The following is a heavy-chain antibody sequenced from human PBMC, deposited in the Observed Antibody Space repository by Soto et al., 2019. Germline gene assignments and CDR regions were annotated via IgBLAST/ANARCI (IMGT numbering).Heavy chain of an antibody. CDR3: ARDFGFADLRLNYYYYGMDV. V-gene: IGHV3-33*01. D-gene: IGHD3-3*01. CDR2: IWYDGSNK. CDR1: GFTFSSYG. Sequence: QAGGSLRLSFAGSGFTFSSYGMHCVRQSPGKGLEWVAVIWYDGSNKYYADSVKGRFTISRDNSKNTLYLQMNSLRAEDTAVYYCARDFGFADLRLNYYYYGMDVWAQGTTVTVPS. J-gene: IGHJ6*02.